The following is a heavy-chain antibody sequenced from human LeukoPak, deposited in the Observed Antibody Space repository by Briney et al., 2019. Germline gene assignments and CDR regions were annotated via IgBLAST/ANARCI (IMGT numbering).Heavy chain of an antibody. D-gene: IGHD2-15*01. V-gene: IGHV3-43*01. CDR3: AKDTNNGGSSSIDK. CDR1: GLTFDDYT. Sequence: GGSLRLSCAASGLTFDDYTMHWVRQGPGKGLEWVSLISWDGYSTYSADSVKGRFTISRDNSINSLYLQMNSLRSEDTAFYYCAKDTNNGGSSSIDKWGQGTLVTVSS. J-gene: IGHJ4*02. CDR2: ISWDGYST.